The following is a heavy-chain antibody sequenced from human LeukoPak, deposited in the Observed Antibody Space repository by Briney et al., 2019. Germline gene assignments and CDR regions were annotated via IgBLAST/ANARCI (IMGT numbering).Heavy chain of an antibody. Sequence: GGSLRLSCAASGFTFSSYSMSWVRQAPGKGLEWVSVIYSGGSTYYADSVKGRFTISRDNSKNTLYLQMNSLRAEDTAVYYCARDDSGSYWGIDYWGQGTLVTVSS. J-gene: IGHJ4*02. CDR3: ARDDSGSYWGIDY. D-gene: IGHD1-26*01. V-gene: IGHV3-53*01. CDR2: IYSGGST. CDR1: GFTFSSYS.